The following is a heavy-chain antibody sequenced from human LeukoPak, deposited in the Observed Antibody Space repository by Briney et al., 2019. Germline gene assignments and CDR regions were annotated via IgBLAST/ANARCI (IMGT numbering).Heavy chain of an antibody. D-gene: IGHD3-10*01. J-gene: IGHJ3*01. CDR2: INHSGST. V-gene: IGHV4-34*01. Sequence: SETLSLTCAVYGGSFSGYYWSWIRQPPGKGLEWIGEINHSGSTNYNPSLKSRVTISVDTSKNQFSLKLSSVTAADTAVYYCARGVTSSDWGQGTMVTVSP. CDR1: GGSFSGYY. CDR3: ARGVTSSD.